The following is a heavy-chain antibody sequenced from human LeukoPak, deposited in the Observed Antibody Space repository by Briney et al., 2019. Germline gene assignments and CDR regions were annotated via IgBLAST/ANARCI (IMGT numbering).Heavy chain of an antibody. CDR3: ASPVKYCSSTSCYSIDGMDV. Sequence: GGSLRLSCAASGFTFSSYAMHWVRQAPGKGPEWVAVISYDGSNKYYADSVKGRFTISRDNSKNTLYLQMNSLRAEDTAVYYCASPVKYCSSTSCYSIDGMDVWGQGTTVTVSS. V-gene: IGHV3-30-3*01. D-gene: IGHD2-2*02. CDR2: ISYDGSNK. J-gene: IGHJ6*02. CDR1: GFTFSSYA.